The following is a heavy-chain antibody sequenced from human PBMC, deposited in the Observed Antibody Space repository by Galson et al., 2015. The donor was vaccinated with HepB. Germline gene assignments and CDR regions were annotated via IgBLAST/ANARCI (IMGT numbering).Heavy chain of an antibody. J-gene: IGHJ4*02. CDR1: GYTFTAYH. V-gene: IGHV1-2*06. Sequence: GYTFTAYHMHWVRQAPGQGLEWMGRINPKSGGTNYAQKFQGRVTMTRDTSIDTAYMEFNRLRSNDTAVYYCARIGYSSGWVWGQGTLVTVSS. CDR3: ARIGYSSGWV. D-gene: IGHD6-19*01. CDR2: INPKSGGT.